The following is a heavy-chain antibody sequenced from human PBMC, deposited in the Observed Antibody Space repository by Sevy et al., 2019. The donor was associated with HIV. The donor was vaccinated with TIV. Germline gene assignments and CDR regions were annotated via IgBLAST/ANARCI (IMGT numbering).Heavy chain of an antibody. CDR2: INPDSGDT. D-gene: IGHD5-18*01. J-gene: IGHJ4*02. V-gene: IGHV1-2*02. CDR1: GHTFTDYF. Sequence: ASVKVSCKASGHTFTDYFMHWVLQAPGQGLEWMGWINPDSGDTKYAQKFHGRVTLTRDTSISTAYMELSRLKSDDTAVYYCASPGGYRYGSLLDYWGQGTLVTVSS. CDR3: ASPGGYRYGSLLDY.